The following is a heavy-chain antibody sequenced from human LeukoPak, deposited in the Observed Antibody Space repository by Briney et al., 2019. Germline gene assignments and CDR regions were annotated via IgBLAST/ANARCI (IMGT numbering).Heavy chain of an antibody. Sequence: PGGSLRLSCAASGFTFSSYAMHWVRQAAGKGLEWVAVISYDGSKKYYADSVKGRFTISRDNSKNTLYLQMNSLRAEDTAVYYCARGSGYDPPPFDYWGQGTLVTVSS. CDR1: GFTFSSYA. CDR2: ISYDGSKK. D-gene: IGHD5-12*01. J-gene: IGHJ4*02. V-gene: IGHV3-30-3*01. CDR3: ARGSGYDPPPFDY.